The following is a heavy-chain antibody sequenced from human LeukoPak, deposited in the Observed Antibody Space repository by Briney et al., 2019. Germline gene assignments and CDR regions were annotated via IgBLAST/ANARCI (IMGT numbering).Heavy chain of an antibody. CDR2: INPNSGGT. J-gene: IGHJ6*03. Sequence: GASVKVSCKASGYTFTGYYMLWVRQAPGQGLEWMGWINPNSGGTNYAQKFQGRVTMTRDTSISTAYMELSRLRSDDTAVYYCARSMVRGVMGYYYMDVWGKGTTVTISS. V-gene: IGHV1-2*02. D-gene: IGHD3-10*01. CDR1: GYTFTGYY. CDR3: ARSMVRGVMGYYYMDV.